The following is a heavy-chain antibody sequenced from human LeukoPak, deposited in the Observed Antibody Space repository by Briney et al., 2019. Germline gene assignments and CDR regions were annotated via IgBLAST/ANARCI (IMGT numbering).Heavy chain of an antibody. D-gene: IGHD2/OR15-2a*01. Sequence: ESLKISCKGSGYTFTNYWIGWVRQMPGKGLEFMGIIYPGDSDTRYSPSFQGQVTISVDKSINTAYLQWSSLKASDSAMYYCARAGYSNRWDGVDYWGQGTLVTVSS. CDR3: ARAGYSNRWDGVDY. J-gene: IGHJ4*02. V-gene: IGHV5-51*01. CDR1: GYTFTNYW. CDR2: IYPGDSDT.